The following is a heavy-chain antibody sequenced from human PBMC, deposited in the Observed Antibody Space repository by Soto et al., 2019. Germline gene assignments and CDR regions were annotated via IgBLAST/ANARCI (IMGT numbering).Heavy chain of an antibody. CDR2: ISSSSSTI. CDR3: AREADYVNWFDP. D-gene: IGHD4-17*01. V-gene: IGHV3-48*01. J-gene: IGHJ5*02. CDR1: GFTFSSYS. Sequence: EVQLVESGGGLVQPGGSLRLSCAASGFTFSSYSMNWVRQAPGKGLEWVSYISSSSSTIYYADSVKGRFTISRDNAKNALYLQMTSLRAEDTAVYYCAREADYVNWFDPWGQGTLVTVSS.